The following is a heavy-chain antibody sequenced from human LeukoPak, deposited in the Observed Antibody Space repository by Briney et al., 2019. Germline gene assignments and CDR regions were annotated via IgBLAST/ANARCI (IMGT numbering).Heavy chain of an antibody. D-gene: IGHD6-13*01. Sequence: GESLKISCKGSGYRFINYWIGWVRQMPGKGLEWMGIIYPGDSDTRYSPSFEGQVTISADKSISTAYLQWSSLKASDTAMYYCARHVGSWSDYWGQGTLVTVSS. V-gene: IGHV5-51*01. CDR1: GYRFINYW. CDR2: IYPGDSDT. J-gene: IGHJ4*02. CDR3: ARHVGSWSDY.